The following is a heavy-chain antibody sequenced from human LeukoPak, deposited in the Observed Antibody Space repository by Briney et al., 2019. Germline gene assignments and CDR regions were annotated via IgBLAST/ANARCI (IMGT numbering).Heavy chain of an antibody. CDR1: GGSISSHY. J-gene: IGHJ5*02. V-gene: IGHV4-59*11. CDR2: IYYSGST. CDR3: ARDSSASIEP. D-gene: IGHD1-26*01. Sequence: SETLSLTCTVSGGSISSHYWSWIRQPPGKGLEWIGYIYYSGSTNYNPSLKSRVTISVDTSKNQFFLKLSSVTAADTAVYYCARDSSASIEPWGQGTLVTVSS.